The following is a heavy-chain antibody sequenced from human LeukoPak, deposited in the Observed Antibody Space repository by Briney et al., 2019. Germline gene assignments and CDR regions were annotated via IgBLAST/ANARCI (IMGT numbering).Heavy chain of an antibody. CDR2: IGTAGDT. V-gene: IGHV3-13*04. Sequence: GGSLRLSCAASGFTFSSYDMHWVRQATGKGLEWVSAIGTAGDTYYPGSVKGRFTISRENAKNSLYLQMNSLRAGDTAVYYCARSPSQYYDILTGYYKGGYFDYWGQGTLVTVSS. D-gene: IGHD3-9*01. J-gene: IGHJ4*02. CDR3: ARSPSQYYDILTGYYKGGYFDY. CDR1: GFTFSSYD.